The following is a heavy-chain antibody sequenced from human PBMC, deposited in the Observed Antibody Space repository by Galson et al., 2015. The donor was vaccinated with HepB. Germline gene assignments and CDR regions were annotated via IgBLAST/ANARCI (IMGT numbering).Heavy chain of an antibody. CDR3: ARDIGYNRYDAVDI. CDR1: GGTFSNYA. CDR2: IIPLLGTP. D-gene: IGHD5-24*01. Sequence: SVKVSCKASGGTFSNYAISWVRQAPGQGLEWMGGIIPLLGTPSYAQRFQDRVTITADESTNTAYMEVSSLRSEDTAVYYCARDIGYNRYDAVDIRGQGTLVTVSS. J-gene: IGHJ3*02. V-gene: IGHV1-69*13.